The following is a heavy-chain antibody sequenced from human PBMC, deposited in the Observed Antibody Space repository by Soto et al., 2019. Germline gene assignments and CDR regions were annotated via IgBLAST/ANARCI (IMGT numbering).Heavy chain of an antibody. CDR1: GGSISSGGYY. CDR2: IYYSGST. D-gene: IGHD3-22*01. CDR3: ARCARGYDSMGYGQLL. V-gene: IGHV4-31*03. J-gene: IGHJ4*02. Sequence: QVQLQESGPGLVKPSQTLSLTCTVSGGSISSGGYYWSWIRQHPGKGLEWIGYIYYSGSTYYNPSLTSRVNVSVDTSTNQFSLKLSTVTAADTAVYYCARCARGYDSMGYGQLLWGQGTLVTVSS.